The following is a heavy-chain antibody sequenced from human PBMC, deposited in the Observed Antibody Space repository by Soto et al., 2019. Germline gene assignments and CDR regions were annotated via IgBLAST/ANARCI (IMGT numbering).Heavy chain of an antibody. CDR2: ISSSSSTI. CDR1: AFISSTHS. CDR3: ARHTYYYDSSGPPAY. J-gene: IGHJ4*02. Sequence: GGSRRASCAASAFISSTHSMNGVRLAPGKGLEWVSYISSSSSTIFYTDSVKGRFTVSRDNAKNSLYLQMNSLRAEDTAVYYCARHTYYYDSSGPPAYWGQGP. D-gene: IGHD3-22*01. V-gene: IGHV3-48*01.